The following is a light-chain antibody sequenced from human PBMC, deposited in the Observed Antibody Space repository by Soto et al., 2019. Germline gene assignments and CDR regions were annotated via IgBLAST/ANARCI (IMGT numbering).Light chain of an antibody. CDR2: EDN. V-gene: IGLV6-57*02. CDR3: QSYDGSGHVV. CDR1: SGSIASNF. Sequence: LTQPHSVSESPGKTVTISCTGSSGSIASNFVQWYQQRPGSTPTTVIYEDNQRPSGVPDRFSGSIDSSSNSASLTISGLKTEDEADYYCQSYDGSGHVVFGGGTKLTVL. J-gene: IGLJ3*02.